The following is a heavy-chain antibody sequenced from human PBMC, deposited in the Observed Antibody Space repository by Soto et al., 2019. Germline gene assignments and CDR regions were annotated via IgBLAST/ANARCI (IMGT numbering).Heavy chain of an antibody. V-gene: IGHV1-3*01. CDR2: INAGNGNT. J-gene: IGHJ4*02. CDR3: ARLRVRSLLFDY. Sequence: QVQLVQSGAEVKKPGASVKVSCKASGYTFTSYAMHWVRQAPGQRLEWMGWINAGNGNTKYSQKFQGRVTITRDTAASTAYMELSSLISEDTAVYYCARLRVRSLLFDYWGQGTLVTVSS. CDR1: GYTFTSYA.